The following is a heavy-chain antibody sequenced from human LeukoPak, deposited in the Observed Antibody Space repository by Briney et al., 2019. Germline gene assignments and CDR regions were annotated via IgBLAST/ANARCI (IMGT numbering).Heavy chain of an antibody. J-gene: IGHJ3*02. V-gene: IGHV3-49*04. Sequence: PGRSLRLSCTASGFTFGDYAMTWVRQAPGKGLEWIGFIRTKANGDTTEYAASVKGRFTISRDDSKSIAYLQMNSLTTEDTAVYYCTRDFYYDSSGHKGDDAFESWGQGTMVTVSS. CDR1: GFTFGDYA. CDR3: TRDFYYDSSGHKGDDAFES. CDR2: IRTKANGDTT. D-gene: IGHD3-22*01.